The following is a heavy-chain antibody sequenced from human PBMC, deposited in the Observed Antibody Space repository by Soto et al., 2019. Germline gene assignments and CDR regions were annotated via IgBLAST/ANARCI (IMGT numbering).Heavy chain of an antibody. CDR1: GGSISSGGYS. J-gene: IGHJ3*02. CDR3: ARVVVRGPDDAFDI. Sequence: QLQLQESGSGLVKPSQTLSLTCAVSGGSISSGGYSWSWIRQPPGKGLEWVGYIYHSGSTYYNPSLKSRVTISVDRSKNQFSLKLSSVTAADTAVYYCARVVVRGPDDAFDIWGQGTMVTVSS. D-gene: IGHD3-10*01. V-gene: IGHV4-30-2*01. CDR2: IYHSGST.